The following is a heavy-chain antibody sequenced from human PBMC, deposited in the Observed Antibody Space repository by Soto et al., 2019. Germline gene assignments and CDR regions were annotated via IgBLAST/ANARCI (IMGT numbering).Heavy chain of an antibody. CDR3: ATVRAYCGGDCYYFDY. D-gene: IGHD2-21*02. V-gene: IGHV1-24*01. Sequence: ASVKVSCKVSGYTLTELSMHCVRQSPLKGLEWRGGFDPEDGETIYAQKFQGRVTMTEDTSTDTAYMELSSLRSEDTAVYYCATVRAYCGGDCYYFDYWGQGTLVTVSS. CDR1: GYTLTELS. J-gene: IGHJ4*02. CDR2: FDPEDGET.